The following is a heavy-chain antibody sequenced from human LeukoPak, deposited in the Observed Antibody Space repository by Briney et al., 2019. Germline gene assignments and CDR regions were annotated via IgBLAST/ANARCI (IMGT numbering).Heavy chain of an antibody. D-gene: IGHD2-15*01. V-gene: IGHV3-30*02. J-gene: IGHJ4*02. Sequence: PGGSLRLSCAASGFSFSTYGMHWVRQAPGKGLEWVAFIRDDGSNKYYADSVKGRFTIFRDNSKNTVCVQMNSLRAEDTAVYYCAKDEYCSSGSCYLIDYWGQGTLVTVSS. CDR1: GFSFSTYG. CDR2: IRDDGSNK. CDR3: AKDEYCSSGSCYLIDY.